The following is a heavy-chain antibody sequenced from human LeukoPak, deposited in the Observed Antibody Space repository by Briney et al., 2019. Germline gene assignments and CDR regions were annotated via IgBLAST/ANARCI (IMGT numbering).Heavy chain of an antibody. CDR3: ARGAAAGAHYYYYYMDV. D-gene: IGHD6-13*01. J-gene: IGHJ6*03. V-gene: IGHV1-2*02. CDR1: GYTFTDYY. Sequence: ASVKVSCKASGYTFTDYYIHWVRQAPGQGLEWMGWINPNSGGTNFGDKFQGRVAMTRDTSISAAYMQLSRLRSDETAVYFCARGAAAGAHYYYYYMDVWGKGTTVTVS. CDR2: INPNSGGT.